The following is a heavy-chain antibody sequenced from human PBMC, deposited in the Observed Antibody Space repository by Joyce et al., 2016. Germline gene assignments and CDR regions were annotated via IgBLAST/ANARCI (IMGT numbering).Heavy chain of an antibody. Sequence: EMRLVQSGAEVKKPGESLKISCQGSGYRFTDRLIAWVGRMPGKGPEWRGIIFPGDSETKYSPSFQGQVTISVDKSINTAYVQWTSLRASDTAMYYCASETHHDFGEWPNIWGQGTLVTVSS. CDR3: ASETHHDFGEWPNI. CDR1: GYRFTDRL. CDR2: IFPGDSET. D-gene: IGHD4-17*01. J-gene: IGHJ4*02. V-gene: IGHV5-51*01.